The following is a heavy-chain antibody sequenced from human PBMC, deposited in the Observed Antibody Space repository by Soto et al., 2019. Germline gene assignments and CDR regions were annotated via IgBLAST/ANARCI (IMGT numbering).Heavy chain of an antibody. CDR3: AKRYSSGWYYFDD. D-gene: IGHD6-19*01. CDR1: GFTFSSYA. Sequence: GGSLRLSCAASGFTFSSYAMSWVRQAPGKGLEWVAVISYDESNKFYADSVKGRFTISRDNSKSTLYLQMNSLRAEDTAVYYCAKRYSSGWYYFDDWGQGTLVTVSS. J-gene: IGHJ4*02. CDR2: ISYDESNK. V-gene: IGHV3-30*18.